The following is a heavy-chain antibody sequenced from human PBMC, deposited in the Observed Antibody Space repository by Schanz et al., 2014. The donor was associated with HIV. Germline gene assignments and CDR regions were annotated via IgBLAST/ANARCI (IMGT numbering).Heavy chain of an antibody. D-gene: IGHD3-9*01. V-gene: IGHV1-69*01. J-gene: IGHJ6*02. CDR3: ARSNYDILRARAYYYYYGLDV. Sequence: QVQLVQSGAEVKKPGASVKVSCKASGYTFTGYYMHWVRQAPGQGLEWVGGIIPIFGTANYAPKFQGRVTITADESTSTAFLDLSSLKSEDTAVYFCARSNYDILRARAYYYYYGLDVWGQGTTVTVSS. CDR1: GYTFTGYY. CDR2: IIPIFGTA.